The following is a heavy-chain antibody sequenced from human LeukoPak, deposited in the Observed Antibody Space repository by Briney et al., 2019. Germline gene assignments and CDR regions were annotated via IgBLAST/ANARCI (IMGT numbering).Heavy chain of an antibody. V-gene: IGHV5-51*01. J-gene: IGHJ3*02. CDR2: IYPGDSDS. CDR3: ARVRSGDYSEDAFDI. Sequence: GESLKISCKDSGNSFASSWIGWVRQMPGKGLDWMGIIYPGDSDSRYSASFQGQVTISADRSIRTAYLQWSSLKASDTAMYYCARVRSGDYSEDAFDIWGQGTMVTVPS. D-gene: IGHD1-26*01. CDR1: GNSFASSW.